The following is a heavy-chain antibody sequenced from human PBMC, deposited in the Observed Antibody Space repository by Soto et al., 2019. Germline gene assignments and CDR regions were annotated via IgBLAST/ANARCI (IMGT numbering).Heavy chain of an antibody. Sequence: EVQLLESGGHLVQPGGSLRLSCAASGFTCSNFAMSWVRQAPGKGLEWVSGISASGGSTNYADSVRGRFTISRDNSENTLFLEMNSLRGEETAVYYCAKALVVVAPASKFDDWSQGTLVTVSS. CDR2: ISASGGST. CDR1: GFTCSNFA. V-gene: IGHV3-23*01. D-gene: IGHD2-15*01. CDR3: AKALVVVAPASKFDD. J-gene: IGHJ4*02.